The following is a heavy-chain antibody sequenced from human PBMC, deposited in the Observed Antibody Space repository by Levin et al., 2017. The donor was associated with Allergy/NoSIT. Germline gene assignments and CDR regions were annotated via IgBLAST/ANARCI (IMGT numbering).Heavy chain of an antibody. V-gene: IGHV3-21*01. J-gene: IGHJ4*02. CDR1: GFTFSSYT. CDR2: ISSGGDSI. CDR3: ARGWYSSAWFDY. D-gene: IGHD6-19*01. Sequence: GASVKVSCAASGFTFSSYTMNWVRQAPGKGLEWVSCISSGGDSIYYADSVKGRFTISRDNAKTSLYLQMNSLRAEDTAVYYCARGWYSSAWFDYWGQGTLVTVSS.